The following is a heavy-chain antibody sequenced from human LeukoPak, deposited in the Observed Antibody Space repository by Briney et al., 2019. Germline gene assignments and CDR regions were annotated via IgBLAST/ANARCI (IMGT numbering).Heavy chain of an antibody. CDR1: GGSISSGGYY. J-gene: IGHJ5*02. Sequence: SETLSLTCAVSGGSISSGGYYWSWIRQHPGKGLEWIGYIYYSGSTYYNPSLKSRVTISVDTSKNQFSLKLSSVTAADTAVYYCARIVGLPYNWFDPWGQGTLVTVSS. CDR3: ARIVGLPYNWFDP. D-gene: IGHD3-22*01. V-gene: IGHV4-31*11. CDR2: IYYSGST.